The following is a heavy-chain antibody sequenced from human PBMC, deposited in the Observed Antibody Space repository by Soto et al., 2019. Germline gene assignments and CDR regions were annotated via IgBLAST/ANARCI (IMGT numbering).Heavy chain of an antibody. CDR1: GYTFTSYA. CDR2: INAGNGNT. J-gene: IGHJ4*02. Sequence: ASVKVSCKASGYTFTSYAMHWVRQAPGQRLEWMGWINAGNGNTKYSQKFQGRVTITRDTSASTAYMELSSLRSEDTAVYYCARDAGRGWYYFDYWGQGTLVTVSS. D-gene: IGHD6-19*01. V-gene: IGHV1-3*01. CDR3: ARDAGRGWYYFDY.